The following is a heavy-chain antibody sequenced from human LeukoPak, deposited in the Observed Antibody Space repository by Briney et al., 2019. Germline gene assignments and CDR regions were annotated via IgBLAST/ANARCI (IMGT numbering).Heavy chain of an antibody. CDR3: ARQASGSYYMDY. J-gene: IGHJ4*02. CDR1: GGSISSGDYP. D-gene: IGHD3-10*01. V-gene: IGHV4-30-2*01. CDR2: VYHTGST. Sequence: SQTLSLTCAVSGGSISSGDYPWSWIRQPPGEGLEWIGHVYHTGSTQYNPSLKSRVTLSVDRSKSQLSLRLSSVTAADTAVYYCARQASGSYYMDYWGQGILVTVSS.